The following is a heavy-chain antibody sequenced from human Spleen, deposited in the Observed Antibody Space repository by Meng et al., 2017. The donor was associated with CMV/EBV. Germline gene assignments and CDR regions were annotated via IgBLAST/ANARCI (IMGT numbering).Heavy chain of an antibody. CDR3: ASEIAALHFDP. V-gene: IGHV1-69*12. Sequence: QVQLVQSGAEVKKPGSSVKVACKASGGTFSSYAISWVRQAPGQGLEWMGGIIPIFGTANYAQKFQGRATITADESTSTAYMELSSLRSEDTAVYYCASEIAALHFDPWGQGTLVTVSS. J-gene: IGHJ5*02. CDR1: GGTFSSYA. D-gene: IGHD6-6*01. CDR2: IIPIFGTA.